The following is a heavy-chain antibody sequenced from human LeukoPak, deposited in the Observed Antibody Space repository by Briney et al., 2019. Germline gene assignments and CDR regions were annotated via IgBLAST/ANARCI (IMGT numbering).Heavy chain of an antibody. CDR1: GFTFSSYA. V-gene: IGHV3-23*01. CDR2: ISGSGGST. CDR3: AKISLRRDYYDSSGYGFDI. Sequence: PGGPLRLSCAASGFTFSSYAMSWVRQAPGKGLEWVSAISGSGGSTYYADSAKGRFTISRDNSKNTLYLQMNSLRAEDTAVYYCAKISLRRDYYDSSGYGFDIWGQGTMVTVSS. D-gene: IGHD3-22*01. J-gene: IGHJ3*02.